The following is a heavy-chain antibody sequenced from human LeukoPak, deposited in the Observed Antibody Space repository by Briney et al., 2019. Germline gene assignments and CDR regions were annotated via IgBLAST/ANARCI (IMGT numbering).Heavy chain of an antibody. J-gene: IGHJ5*02. D-gene: IGHD6-19*01. Sequence: SVKVSCKASGGTFSSYAISWVRQAPGQGLEWMGRIIPILGIANYAQKFQGRVTITADKSMSTAYMELSSLRSEDTAVYYCARDHIILVAVAGTGWFDPWGQGTLVTVSS. CDR1: GGTFSSYA. V-gene: IGHV1-69*04. CDR2: IIPILGIA. CDR3: ARDHIILVAVAGTGWFDP.